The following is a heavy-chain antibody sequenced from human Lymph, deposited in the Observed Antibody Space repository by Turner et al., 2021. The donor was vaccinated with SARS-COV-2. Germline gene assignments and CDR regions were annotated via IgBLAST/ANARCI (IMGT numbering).Heavy chain of an antibody. V-gene: IGHV5-51*01. D-gene: IGHD3-3*01. J-gene: IGHJ4*02. CDR3: ARREWGGSLGHIDY. Sequence: EAQLVQSGAGVKKPGESLKISCRPSGYSFTTYWIGWVRQMPGKRLEGMGIIFPGDSDTRYSPSFQGQVTNSANKSISTAYLQWSSLKASDTAMYYCARREWGGSLGHIDYWGQGTLVTVSS. CDR1: GYSFTTYW. CDR2: IFPGDSDT.